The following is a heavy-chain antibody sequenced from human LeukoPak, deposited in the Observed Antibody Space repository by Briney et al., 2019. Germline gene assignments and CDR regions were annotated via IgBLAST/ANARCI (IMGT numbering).Heavy chain of an antibody. CDR2: ISSVSGYI. Sequence: GGSLRLSCAASGFTFSDYSMNWVRQAPGRGLEWVSFISSVSGYIYYADSVKDRFTISRDNAKNSLYLQINSLRAEDTAVYYCARDLGSGSYNGDPGYWGQGTLVTVSS. J-gene: IGHJ4*02. CDR1: GFTFSDYS. CDR3: ARDLGSGSYNGDPGY. D-gene: IGHD1-26*01. V-gene: IGHV3-21*01.